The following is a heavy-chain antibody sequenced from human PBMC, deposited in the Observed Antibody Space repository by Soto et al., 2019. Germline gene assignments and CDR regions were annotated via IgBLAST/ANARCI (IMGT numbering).Heavy chain of an antibody. Sequence: QVQLQQWGAGLLKPSETLSLTCAVYGGSFSGYYWSWIRQPPGKGLEWIGEINHSGSTNYNPSLRRRVTISLDTSKHQFSLKLSSVTAADTAVYYCARGSRSVWFGDCHPYGMDVWGQGTTVTVSS. CDR1: GGSFSGYY. CDR3: ARGSRSVWFGDCHPYGMDV. V-gene: IGHV4-34*01. D-gene: IGHD3-10*01. J-gene: IGHJ6*02. CDR2: INHSGST.